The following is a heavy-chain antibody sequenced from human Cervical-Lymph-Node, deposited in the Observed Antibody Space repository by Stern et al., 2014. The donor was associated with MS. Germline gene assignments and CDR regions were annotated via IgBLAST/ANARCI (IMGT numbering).Heavy chain of an antibody. J-gene: IGHJ4*02. CDR2: INVGNGNT. Sequence: VQLVESGAEVKKPGASVKVSCKASGYTFLSYAMHWVRQAPGHRLEWMGWINVGNGNTKYSQKFQGRVIITRDTSASTAYMELSSLRSEDTAVYYRVRKGGNGYDHFDYWGQGTLVTVSS. D-gene: IGHD5-12*01. V-gene: IGHV1-3*01. CDR3: VRKGGNGYDHFDY. CDR1: GYTFLSYA.